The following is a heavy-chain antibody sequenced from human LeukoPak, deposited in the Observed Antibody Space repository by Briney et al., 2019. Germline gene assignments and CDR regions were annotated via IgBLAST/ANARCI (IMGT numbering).Heavy chain of an antibody. Sequence: ASVKVSCKASGYTFTGYYMRWVRQAPGQGLEWMGWINPNSGGTNYAQKFQGRVTMTRDTSISTAYMELSRLRSDDTAVYYCARGGKVISRGDYYYMDVWGKGTTVTVSS. CDR1: GYTFTGYY. D-gene: IGHD3-10*01. CDR3: ARGGKVISRGDYYYMDV. J-gene: IGHJ6*03. V-gene: IGHV1-2*02. CDR2: INPNSGGT.